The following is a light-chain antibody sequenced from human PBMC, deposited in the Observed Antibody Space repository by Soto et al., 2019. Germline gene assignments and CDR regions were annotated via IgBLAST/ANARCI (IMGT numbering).Light chain of an antibody. CDR2: GAS. V-gene: IGKV3-15*01. CDR1: QSISSN. J-gene: IGKJ1*01. Sequence: EIVMTQSRATLSVSPGERATLSCRASQSISSNLAWYQHKPGQAPRLLIFGASTRATDVPARFSGSGSGTEFTLTISSLQSEDFAVYYCLQHNNWPRTFGQGTKVDIK. CDR3: LQHNNWPRT.